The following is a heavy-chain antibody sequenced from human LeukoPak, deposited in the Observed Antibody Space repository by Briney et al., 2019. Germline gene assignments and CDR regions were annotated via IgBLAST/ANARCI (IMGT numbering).Heavy chain of an antibody. CDR1: GFTFSSYG. Sequence: GSLRLSCAASGFTFSSYGMHWVRQAPGKGLEWVAVIWYDGTNKYYADSVKGRFTISRDNSKNTLFLQMNSLRAEDTAVYYCARAAYDSSGYLTLWGQGTLVTVSS. CDR2: IWYDGTNK. V-gene: IGHV3-33*01. J-gene: IGHJ4*02. CDR3: ARAAYDSSGYLTL. D-gene: IGHD3-22*01.